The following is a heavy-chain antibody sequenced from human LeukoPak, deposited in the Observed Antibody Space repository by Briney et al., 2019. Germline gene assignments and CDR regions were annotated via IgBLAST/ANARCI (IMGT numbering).Heavy chain of an antibody. D-gene: IGHD6-13*01. V-gene: IGHV3-23*01. CDR3: AKDGYSRLDHYYYMDV. CDR2: ISGSGGST. CDR1: GFTFSGYD. Sequence: GGSLRLSCAASGFTFSGYDMSWVRQAPGKGLEWVSAISGSGGSTYYADSVKGRFTISRDNSKNTLYLQMNSLRAEDTAVYYCAKDGYSRLDHYYYMDVWGKGTTVTVSS. J-gene: IGHJ6*03.